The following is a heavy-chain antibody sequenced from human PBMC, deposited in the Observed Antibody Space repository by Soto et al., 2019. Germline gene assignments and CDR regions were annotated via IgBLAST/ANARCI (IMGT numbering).Heavy chain of an antibody. D-gene: IGHD3-10*01. J-gene: IGHJ6*02. CDR1: GFIFSDYA. Sequence: QVQLVDSGGGVVQPERSLRLSCRAPGFIFSDYAIHWVRQAPGRGLEWVAVLIDDGYFQYYADSVKGRFTISSDKSNNTVYLHMSSLRVDDTAVYYCAREWGRSYYYGMDVWGQGTTVIVSS. CDR2: LIDDGYFQ. V-gene: IGHV3-30-3*01. CDR3: AREWGRSYYYGMDV.